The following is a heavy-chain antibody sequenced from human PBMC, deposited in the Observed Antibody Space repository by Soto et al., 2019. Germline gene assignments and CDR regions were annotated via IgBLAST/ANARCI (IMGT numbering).Heavy chain of an antibody. CDR3: ARVIHTAMVTDAFDI. J-gene: IGHJ3*02. V-gene: IGHV3-21*01. CDR1: GFTFSSYS. D-gene: IGHD5-18*01. CDR2: ISSSSSYI. Sequence: GSLRLSCAASGFTFSSYSMNWVRQAPGKGLEWVSSISSSSSYIYYADSVKGRFTISRDNAKNSLYLQMNSLRAEDTAVYYCARVIHTAMVTDAFDIWGQGTMVTVSS.